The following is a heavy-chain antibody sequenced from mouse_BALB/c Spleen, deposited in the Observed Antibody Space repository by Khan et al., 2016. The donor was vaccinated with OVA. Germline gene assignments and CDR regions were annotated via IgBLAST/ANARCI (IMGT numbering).Heavy chain of an antibody. CDR1: GFSLTDYG. CDR3: AKGVCSYYFALDY. Sequence: QVQLKESGPGLVAPSQSLSITCTVSGFSLTDYGVSWIRQPPGKGLEWLGVIWGGGSTYYNSALKSRLNINKDNSKSQVFLKMNSLQTDDTAMYYCAKGVCSYYFALDYWGQGTSVTVSS. J-gene: IGHJ4*01. CDR2: IWGGGST. V-gene: IGHV2-6-5*01. D-gene: IGHD2-10*02.